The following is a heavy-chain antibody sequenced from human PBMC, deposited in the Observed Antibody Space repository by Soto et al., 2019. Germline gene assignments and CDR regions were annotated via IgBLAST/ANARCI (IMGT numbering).Heavy chain of an antibody. CDR1: GFTFSSYG. D-gene: IGHD6-6*01. V-gene: IGHV3-33*01. CDR3: ARDYIAARNYYGMDV. Sequence: GGSLRLSCAASGFTFSSYGMHWVRQAPGKGLEWVAVIWYDGSNKYYADSVKGRFTISRDNSKNTLYLQMNSLRAEDTAVYYCARDYIAARNYYGMDVWGQGTTVTVSS. J-gene: IGHJ6*02. CDR2: IWYDGSNK.